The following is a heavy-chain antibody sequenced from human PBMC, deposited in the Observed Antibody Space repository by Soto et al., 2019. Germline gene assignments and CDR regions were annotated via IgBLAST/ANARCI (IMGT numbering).Heavy chain of an antibody. CDR2: ISAYNGKT. V-gene: IGHV1-18*01. J-gene: IGHJ4*02. D-gene: IGHD6-13*01. CDR3: ATDRSSSHY. CDR1: GLTFTDYG. Sequence: QVQLVQSGPELKKPGASVKLSCKASGLTFTDYGISWVRQAPGQGLEWMGWISAYNGKTNYVEKFQGRVTMTADTSTTTAYMDLTSLRYDDTAMYYCATDRSSSHYWGQGTPVTVCS.